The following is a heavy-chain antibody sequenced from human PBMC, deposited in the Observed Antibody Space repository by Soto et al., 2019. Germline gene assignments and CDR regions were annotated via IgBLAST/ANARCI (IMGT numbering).Heavy chain of an antibody. V-gene: IGHV3-30-3*01. CDR2: ISYDGSNK. Sequence: QVQLVESGGGVVQPGRSLRLSCAASGFTFSSYAMHWVRQAPGKGLEWVAVISYDGSNKYYADSVKGRFTISRDNSKNPLYLQMNSLRAEDTAVYYCARGSGSYYVPYFDYWGQGTLVTVSS. CDR3: ARGSGSYYVPYFDY. J-gene: IGHJ4*02. CDR1: GFTFSSYA. D-gene: IGHD1-26*01.